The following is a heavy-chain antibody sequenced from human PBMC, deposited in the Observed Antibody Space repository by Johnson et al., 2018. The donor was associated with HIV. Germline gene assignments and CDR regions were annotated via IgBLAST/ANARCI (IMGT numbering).Heavy chain of an antibody. CDR1: GFTFSSYG. CDR3: AKYLNYGSGPVDI. V-gene: IGHV3-33*06. Sequence: QVQLVESGGGVVQPGRSLRLSCAASGFTFSSYGMHWVRQAPGKGLAWVAVIWYDGSNKYYADSVKGGFTISRDNSKNTLYLQMNSLRAEDTALYYCAKYLNYGSGPVDIWGQGTMVTVSS. J-gene: IGHJ3*02. CDR2: IWYDGSNK. D-gene: IGHD3-10*01.